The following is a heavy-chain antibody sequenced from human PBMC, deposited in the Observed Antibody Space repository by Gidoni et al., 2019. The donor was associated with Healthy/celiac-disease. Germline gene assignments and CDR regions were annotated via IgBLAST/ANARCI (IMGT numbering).Heavy chain of an antibody. V-gene: IGHV6-1*01. Sequence: QVQLQQSGPGLVKPSPSPPLPCAIPGDSASSNSAPGNWIRQSPSRGLEWLGRTYYRSKWYNDYAVSVKSRITINPDTSKNQFSLQLNSVTPEDTAVYYCAREGDIVAWDYWGQGTLVTVSS. CDR3: AREGDIVAWDY. CDR1: GDSASSNSAP. D-gene: IGHD5-12*01. CDR2: TYYRSKWYN. J-gene: IGHJ4*02.